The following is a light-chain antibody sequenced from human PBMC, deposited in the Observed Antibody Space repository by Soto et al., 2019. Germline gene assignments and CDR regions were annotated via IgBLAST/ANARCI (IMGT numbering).Light chain of an antibody. CDR2: EVS. CDR3: TSYTSTSHYV. V-gene: IGLV2-14*01. CDR1: NSDVGAFNF. J-gene: IGLJ1*01. Sequence: QSVLTQPASVSGSPGQWITISCTGTNSDVGAFNFVFWYQQHPGKAPKLIIYEVSNRPSGVSNRFPGSKSGNTASLTISGLQAEDDADYYCTSYTSTSHYVFGTGTKLTVL.